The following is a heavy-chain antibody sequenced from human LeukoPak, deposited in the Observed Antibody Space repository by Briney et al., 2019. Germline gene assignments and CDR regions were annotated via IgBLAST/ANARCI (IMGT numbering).Heavy chain of an antibody. J-gene: IGHJ4*02. CDR1: GFSFSTYA. D-gene: IGHD2-2*01. CDR2: IWSDGSNQ. V-gene: IGHV3-30*02. Sequence: GGSLRLSCAASGFSFSTYAMHWVRQAPGKGLDWVAMIWSDGSNQYYADSVKGRFTISRDNSKNTLYLQMNSLRAEDTAVYYCAKGGVPAAPFDYWGQGTLVTVSS. CDR3: AKGGVPAAPFDY.